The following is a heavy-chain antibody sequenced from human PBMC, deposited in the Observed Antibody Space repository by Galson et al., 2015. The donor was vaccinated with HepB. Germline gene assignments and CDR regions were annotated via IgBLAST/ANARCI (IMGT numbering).Heavy chain of an antibody. CDR3: ARHSVAGPFDH. CDR1: GFTVSGNY. CDR2: MYSGGST. Sequence: SLRLSCAASGFTVSGNYMSWVRQAPGKGLEWVSVMYSGGSTYYADSLKGRLTVSRDNSKNTLYLQMNSLRVEDTAVYYCARHSVAGPFDHWGQGTLVTVSS. J-gene: IGHJ4*02. D-gene: IGHD6-19*01. V-gene: IGHV3-66*04.